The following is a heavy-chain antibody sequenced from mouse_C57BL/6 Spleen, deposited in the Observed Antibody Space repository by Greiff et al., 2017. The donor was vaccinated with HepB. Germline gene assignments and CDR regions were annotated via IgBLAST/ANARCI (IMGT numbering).Heavy chain of an antibody. V-gene: IGHV2-6*01. CDR2: IWGVGST. J-gene: IGHJ4*01. CDR1: GFSLTSYG. Sequence: VHLVESGPGLVAPSQSLSITCTVSGFSLTSYGVDWVRQSPGKGLEWLGVIWGVGSTNYNSALKSRLSISKDNSKSQVFLKMNSLQTDDTAMYYCARSSITTGGAMDYWGQGTSVTVSS. D-gene: IGHD1-2*01. CDR3: ARSSITTGGAMDY.